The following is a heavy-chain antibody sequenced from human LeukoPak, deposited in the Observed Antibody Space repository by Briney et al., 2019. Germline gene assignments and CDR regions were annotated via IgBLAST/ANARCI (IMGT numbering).Heavy chain of an antibody. CDR2: IKSDGSST. V-gene: IGHV3-74*01. D-gene: IGHD3-10*01. CDR1: GFTFNIYW. CDR3: ARDPHGSGSSDSPHDAFDI. Sequence: GGSLRLSCAASGFTFNIYWMHWVRQAPGKGLVWVSLIKSDGSSTNYADSVKDRFTISRDNAKDTLYLQMSSLRDEDTAVYYCARDPHGSGSSDSPHDAFDIWGQRTMVTVSS. J-gene: IGHJ3*02.